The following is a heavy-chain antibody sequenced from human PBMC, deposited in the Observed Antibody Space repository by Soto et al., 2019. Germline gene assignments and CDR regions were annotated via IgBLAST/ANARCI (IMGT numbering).Heavy chain of an antibody. D-gene: IGHD2-2*01. CDR3: ARDWGYCSSTSCYSDHYGMDV. V-gene: IGHV3-30-3*01. J-gene: IGHJ6*02. Sequence: QVQLVESGGGVVQPGRSLRLSCAASGFTFSSYAMHWVRQAPGKGLEWVAVISYDGSNKYYADSVKGRFTISRDNSKNTLDLQMNSLRAEDTAVYYCARDWGYCSSTSCYSDHYGMDVWGQGTTVTVSS. CDR2: ISYDGSNK. CDR1: GFTFSSYA.